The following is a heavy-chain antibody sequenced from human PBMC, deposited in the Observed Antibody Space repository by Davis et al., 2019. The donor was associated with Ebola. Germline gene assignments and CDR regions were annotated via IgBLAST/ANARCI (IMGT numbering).Heavy chain of an antibody. D-gene: IGHD1-26*01. CDR2: IYTGDSDT. Sequence: GESLKISCKDSGNRFSSHWIGWVRQMPGKGLEWMGIIYTGDSDTRYSPSFRGQVTISADKSMKSAFLQWSSLKASDTAMYFCAKGRGPYRRGDAFDIWGRGTMVTVSS. CDR3: AKGRGPYRRGDAFDI. CDR1: GNRFSSHW. V-gene: IGHV5-51*01. J-gene: IGHJ3*02.